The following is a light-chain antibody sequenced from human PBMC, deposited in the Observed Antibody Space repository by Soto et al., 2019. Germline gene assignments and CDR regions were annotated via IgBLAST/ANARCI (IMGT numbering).Light chain of an antibody. V-gene: IGLV2-14*01. CDR1: SRDIGDYNY. Sequence: QSALTQPASVSGSPGQSITISCTKSSRDIGDYNYVSWYQQHPGKAPKLIIFEVYNRPSGVSSRFTGSKSGNTASLTISGLQAEDEADYYCSSYTNSTTWVFGGGTKLTVL. CDR2: EVY. J-gene: IGLJ3*02. CDR3: SSYTNSTTWV.